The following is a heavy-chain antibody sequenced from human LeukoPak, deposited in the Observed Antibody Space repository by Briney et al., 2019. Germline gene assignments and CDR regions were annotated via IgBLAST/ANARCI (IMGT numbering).Heavy chain of an antibody. D-gene: IGHD3-10*01. CDR1: GYTFTSHY. V-gene: IGHV1-46*01. Sequence: ASVKVSCKTSGYTFTSHYMHWVRQAPGQGLEWMGVINPSDHFTRYAQRFQGRVTMTRDTSTTTVYMELSSLKSDDTAVYHCARGNNYGSGSLFYGWGQGTLVTVSS. J-gene: IGHJ4*02. CDR3: ARGNNYGSGSLFYG. CDR2: INPSDHFT.